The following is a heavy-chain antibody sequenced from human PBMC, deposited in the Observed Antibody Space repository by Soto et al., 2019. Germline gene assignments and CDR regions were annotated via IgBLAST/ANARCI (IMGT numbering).Heavy chain of an antibody. CDR2: IFYTENT. D-gene: IGHD4-17*01. J-gene: IGHJ6*02. V-gene: IGHV4-59*12. CDR1: GVSISSYY. CDR3: ARGNMTTVTASRDYYYYGMDV. Sequence: SETLSLTCTVSGVSISSYYWSWIRQPPGKGLEWIGSIFYTENTNYNPSLKSRVTVSVDTSKSQFSLRLTSVTAADTAVYYCARGNMTTVTASRDYYYYGMDVWGQGTTVTVS.